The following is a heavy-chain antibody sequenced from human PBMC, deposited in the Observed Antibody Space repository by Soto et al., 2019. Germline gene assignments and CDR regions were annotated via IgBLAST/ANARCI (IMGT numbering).Heavy chain of an antibody. CDR3: ARDIITMVRGARVDYYGMDV. CDR2: IWYDGSNK. CDR1: VFTFSSYG. V-gene: IGHV3-33*01. J-gene: IGHJ6*02. Sequence: GGSLRLSCAASVFTFSSYGMHWVRQAPGKGLEWVAVIWYDGSNKYYADSVKGRFTISRDNSKNTLYLQMNSLRAEDTAVYYCARDIITMVRGARVDYYGMDVWGQGTTVTVSS. D-gene: IGHD3-10*01.